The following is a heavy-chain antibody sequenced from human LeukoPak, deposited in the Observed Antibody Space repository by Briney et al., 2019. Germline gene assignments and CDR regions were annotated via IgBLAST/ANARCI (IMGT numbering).Heavy chain of an antibody. J-gene: IGHJ6*02. Sequence: GGSLRLSCAASGFTFSSYGMHWVRQAPGKGLEWMAVISYDGSNKYYADSVKGRFTISRDNSKNTLYLQMNSLRAEDTAVYYCAKDLLPTKQRYGMDVWGQGTTVTVSS. CDR1: GFTFSSYG. CDR3: AKDLLPTKQRYGMDV. CDR2: ISYDGSNK. V-gene: IGHV3-30*18. D-gene: IGHD1/OR15-1a*01.